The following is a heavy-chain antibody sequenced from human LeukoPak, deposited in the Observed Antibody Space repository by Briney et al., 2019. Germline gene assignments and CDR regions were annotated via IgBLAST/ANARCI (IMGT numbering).Heavy chain of an antibody. J-gene: IGHJ4*02. CDR3: ARMGLFDWLSSFDY. V-gene: IGHV4-34*01. Sequence: SETLSLTCAVYGGSFSGYYWSWIRQPPGKGLEWIGEINHSGSTNYNPSLKSRVTISVDTSKNQFSLKLSSVTAADTAVYYCARMGLFDWLSSFDYWGQGTLVTVSS. D-gene: IGHD3-9*01. CDR2: INHSGST. CDR1: GGSFSGYY.